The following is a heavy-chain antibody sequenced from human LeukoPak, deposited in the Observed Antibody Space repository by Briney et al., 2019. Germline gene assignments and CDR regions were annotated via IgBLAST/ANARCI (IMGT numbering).Heavy chain of an antibody. V-gene: IGHV4-59*01. CDR2: IYYSGST. Sequence: SETLSLTCAVSGGSISSYYWSWIRQPPGEGLEWIGYIYYSGSTNYNPSLKSRVTISVDTSKNQFSLKLSSVTAADTAVYYCAREAVVTAQSYYYYYGMDVWGQGTTVTVSS. D-gene: IGHD2-21*02. CDR1: GGSISSYY. J-gene: IGHJ6*02. CDR3: AREAVVTAQSYYYYYGMDV.